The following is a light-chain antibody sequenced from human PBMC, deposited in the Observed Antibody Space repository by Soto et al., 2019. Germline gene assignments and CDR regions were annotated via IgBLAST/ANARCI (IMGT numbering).Light chain of an antibody. CDR2: GAS. V-gene: IGKV1-12*01. Sequence: DIQMTQSPSSVSVGVGDTVTITCRASQDISTWLAWYQQKPGKAPKLLIYGASILHSGVPSRFGGSGSGTDFTLTISSLQPEDSAIYYCQQANSFPQTFGGGTKLEIK. J-gene: IGKJ4*01. CDR3: QQANSFPQT. CDR1: QDISTW.